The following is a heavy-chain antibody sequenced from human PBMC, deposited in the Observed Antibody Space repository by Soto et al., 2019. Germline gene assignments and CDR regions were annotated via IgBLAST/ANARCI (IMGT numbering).Heavy chain of an antibody. D-gene: IGHD1-26*01. Sequence: QVQLVESGGGLVTPGGSLRLSCAASGFTFSDFYMNWIRQAPGKGLEWVAYISSSSSYTTYADSVKGRFTVSRDNAKNSLYLQMNGLRAEATAIYYGARAILGPADGDYCGQGTLVTVSS. CDR2: ISSSSSYT. V-gene: IGHV3-11*06. J-gene: IGHJ4*02. CDR1: GFTFSDFY. CDR3: ARAILGPADGDY.